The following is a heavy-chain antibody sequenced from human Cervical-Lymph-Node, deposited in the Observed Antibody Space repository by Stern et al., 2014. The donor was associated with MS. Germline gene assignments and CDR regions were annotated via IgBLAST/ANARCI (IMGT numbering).Heavy chain of an antibody. D-gene: IGHD6-25*01. CDR2: INHSGKT. V-gene: IGHV4-4*02. Sequence: QVQQQESGPGLVKPSGTLSLTCAVSGGSISRNNYWSWVRQPPGRGLEWIGEINHSGKTNYNPSLKSRLTVSGDTSKNQFSLKFTSVTAADTAVYFCARTEISGTAYTSACNDWGQGTLVTVSS. CDR1: GGSISRNNY. J-gene: IGHJ4*02. CDR3: ARTEISGTAYTSACND.